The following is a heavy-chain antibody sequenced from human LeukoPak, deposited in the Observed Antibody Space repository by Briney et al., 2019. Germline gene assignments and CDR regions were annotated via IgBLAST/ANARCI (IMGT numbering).Heavy chain of an antibody. Sequence: GESLKICCKGSGYSFTSYWIGWVRQMPGKGLEWMGIIYPGDSDTRYSPSFQGQVTISADKSISTAYLQWSSLKASDTAMYYCARLQDSSSFYYYYYGMDVWGQGTTVTVSS. J-gene: IGHJ6*02. CDR1: GYSFTSYW. CDR2: IYPGDSDT. CDR3: ARLQDSSSFYYYYYGMDV. D-gene: IGHD6-6*01. V-gene: IGHV5-51*01.